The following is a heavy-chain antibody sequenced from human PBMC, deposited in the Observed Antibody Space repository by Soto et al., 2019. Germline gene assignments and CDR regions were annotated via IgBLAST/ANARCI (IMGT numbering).Heavy chain of an antibody. CDR3: ASQWLVLGAFDY. CDR2: ISGSGGST. D-gene: IGHD6-19*01. V-gene: IGHV3-23*01. CDR1: GFTFSSYA. Sequence: EVQLLESGGGLVQPGGSLRLSCAASGFTFSSYAMSWVRQAPGKGLEWVSAISGSGGSTYYADSVKGRLTISRDNSKNPLYLQMNSLSDEDTAVYYCASQWLVLGAFDYWGQGTLVTVSS. J-gene: IGHJ4*02.